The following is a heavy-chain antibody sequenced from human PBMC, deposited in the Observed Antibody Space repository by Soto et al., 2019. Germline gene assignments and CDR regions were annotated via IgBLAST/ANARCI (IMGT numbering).Heavy chain of an antibody. CDR1: GFTFSSYA. J-gene: IGHJ4*02. CDR2: ISGSGGST. D-gene: IGHD3-3*01. Sequence: GGSLRLSCAASGFTFSSYAMSWVRQAPGKGLEWVSAISGSGGSTYYADSVKGRFTISRDNSKNTLYRQMNSLRAEDTAVYYCANDLVAADVLRFLEWTESGDYWGQGTLVTVSS. V-gene: IGHV3-23*01. CDR3: ANDLVAADVLRFLEWTESGDY.